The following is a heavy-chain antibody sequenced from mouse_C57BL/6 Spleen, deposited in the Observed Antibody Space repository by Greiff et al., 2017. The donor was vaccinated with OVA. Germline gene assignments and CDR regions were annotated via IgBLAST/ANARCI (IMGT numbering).Heavy chain of an antibody. CDR3: ARVNYGSSYGSYWYFDV. CDR2: IDPSDSYT. D-gene: IGHD1-1*01. CDR1: GYTFTSYW. J-gene: IGHJ1*03. V-gene: IGHV1-50*01. Sequence: QVQLKQPGAELVKPGASVKLSCKASGYTFTSYWMQWVKQRPGQGLEWIGEIDPSDSYTKYNQTFKGKATLTVDTSSSTAYMQLSSLTSEDSAVYYGARVNYGSSYGSYWYFDVGGTGTTVTVSS.